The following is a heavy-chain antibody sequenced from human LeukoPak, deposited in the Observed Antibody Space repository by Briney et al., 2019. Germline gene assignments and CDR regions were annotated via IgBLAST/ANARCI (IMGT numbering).Heavy chain of an antibody. D-gene: IGHD6-13*01. CDR1: GGSISSSSYY. V-gene: IGHV4-39*01. Sequence: SETLSLTCTVSGGSISSSSYYWGWIRQPPGKGLEWIGSIYYSGSTYYNPSLKSRVTISVDTSNNQFSLKLSSVTAADTAVYYCARPGYSSSWYPDWYFDLWGRGTLVTVSS. J-gene: IGHJ2*01. CDR3: ARPGYSSSWYPDWYFDL. CDR2: IYYSGST.